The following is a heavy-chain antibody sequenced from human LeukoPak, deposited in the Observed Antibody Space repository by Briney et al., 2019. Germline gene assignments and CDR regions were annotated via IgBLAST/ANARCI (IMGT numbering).Heavy chain of an antibody. Sequence: ASVKVSCKASGYTFTSYDINWVRQATGQGLEWMGWMNPNSGNTGYAQKFQGRVTMTRNTSISTAYMELSSLRSEDTAVYYCAXXXRRAVAGTYRYYFDYWGQGTLVTVSS. V-gene: IGHV1-8*01. D-gene: IGHD6-19*01. CDR3: AXXXRRAVAGTYRYYFDY. CDR2: MNPNSGNT. CDR1: GYTFTSYD. J-gene: IGHJ4*02.